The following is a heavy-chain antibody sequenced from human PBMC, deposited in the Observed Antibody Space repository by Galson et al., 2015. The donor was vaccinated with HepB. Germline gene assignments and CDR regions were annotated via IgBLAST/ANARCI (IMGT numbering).Heavy chain of an antibody. V-gene: IGHV3-7*03. CDR1: GFSFSNTC. D-gene: IGHD6-13*01. CDR2: INEAGTRR. J-gene: IGHJ4*02. CDR3: AAAAE. Sequence: SLRLSCAASGFSFSNTCMSWVRQAPGKGLEWVANINEAGTRRDYVDSVKGRFTISRDNTKDSLSLQMNSLRGDDPAVYYCAAAAEWGQGTLVTVSS.